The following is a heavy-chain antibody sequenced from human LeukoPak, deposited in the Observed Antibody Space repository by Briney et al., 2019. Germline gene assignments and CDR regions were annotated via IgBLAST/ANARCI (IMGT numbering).Heavy chain of an antibody. CDR3: ARGPDRGTYLDY. V-gene: IGHV3-30*02. CDR2: IRYDGSNK. CDR1: GFTFSSYG. Sequence: GGSLRLSCAASGFTFSSYGMHWVRQAPGKGLEWVAFIRYDGSNKYYADSVKGRFTISRDNSKNTLYLQMNSLRAEDTAVYYCARGPDRGTYLDYWGQGSLVTVSS. J-gene: IGHJ4*02. D-gene: IGHD1-1*01.